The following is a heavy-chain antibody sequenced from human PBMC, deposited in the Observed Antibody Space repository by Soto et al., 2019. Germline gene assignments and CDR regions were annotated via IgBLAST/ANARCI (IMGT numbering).Heavy chain of an antibody. D-gene: IGHD4-17*01. CDR2: IYHSGST. J-gene: IGHJ4*02. CDR1: GSSISSSNW. CDR3: ARVSDGDYVDFDY. V-gene: IGHV4-4*02. Sequence: QVQLQESGPGLVKPSGTLSLTCAVSGSSISSSNWWSWGRQPPGKVLEWIGEIYHSGSTNYNPSLKSRVTISVDKSMNQFSLKLSSVTAADTAVYYCARVSDGDYVDFDYWGQGTLVTVSS.